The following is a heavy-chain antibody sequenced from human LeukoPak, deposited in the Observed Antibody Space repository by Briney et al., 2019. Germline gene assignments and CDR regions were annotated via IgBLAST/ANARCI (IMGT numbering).Heavy chain of an antibody. CDR1: GFTFSSYE. J-gene: IGHJ3*02. CDR2: ISSSGSTI. Sequence: QPGGSLRLSCAASGFTFSSYEMNWVRQAPGKGLEWVSYISSSGSTIYYADSVKGRFTISRDNAKNSLYLQMNSLRAEDTAVYYCGRDRKWYKNRSVGGHVFDIGGQGTRLTAS. CDR3: GRDRKWYKNRSVGGHVFDI. D-gene: IGHD1-14*01. V-gene: IGHV3-48*03.